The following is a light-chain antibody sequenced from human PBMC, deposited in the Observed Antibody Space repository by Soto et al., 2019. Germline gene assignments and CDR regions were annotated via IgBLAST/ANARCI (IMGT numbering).Light chain of an antibody. Sequence: EIVLTQSPGTLSLSPGERATLSCRASQSVSNNYLAWYQQKPGQAPRLLISAASNRATGIPDRFSGSGSGTDFTLTISSMEPEDFAVYYCQQFGSSPRTFGRGTKVEIK. J-gene: IGKJ1*01. V-gene: IGKV3-20*01. CDR3: QQFGSSPRT. CDR1: QSVSNNY. CDR2: AAS.